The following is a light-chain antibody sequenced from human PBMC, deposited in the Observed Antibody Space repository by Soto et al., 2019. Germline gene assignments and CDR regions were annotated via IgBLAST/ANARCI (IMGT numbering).Light chain of an antibody. J-gene: IGLJ1*01. CDR2: GNN. V-gene: IGLV1-40*01. Sequence: QSVLTQPPSVSGAPGQRVTISCTGSSSNIGSAYDVHWYQHLPGADPKLLIYGNNNRTAGIPDRFSGSKSGTSASLAITGLQAEDEADYYCQSYDSSLSGYVFGTGTKLTVL. CDR1: SSNIGSAYD. CDR3: QSYDSSLSGYV.